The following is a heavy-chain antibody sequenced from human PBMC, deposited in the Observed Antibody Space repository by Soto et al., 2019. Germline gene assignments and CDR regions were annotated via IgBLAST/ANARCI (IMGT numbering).Heavy chain of an antibody. J-gene: IGHJ4*02. D-gene: IGHD5-12*01. CDR3: ARGLDIVATVPFDY. V-gene: IGHV3-30-3*01. Sequence: PGGSLRLSCAASGFTFSSYAMHWVRQAPGKGLEWVAVISYDGSNKYYADSVKGRFTISRDNSKNTLYLQMNSLRAEDTAVYYCARGLDIVATVPFDYWGQGTLVTVSS. CDR1: GFTFSSYA. CDR2: ISYDGSNK.